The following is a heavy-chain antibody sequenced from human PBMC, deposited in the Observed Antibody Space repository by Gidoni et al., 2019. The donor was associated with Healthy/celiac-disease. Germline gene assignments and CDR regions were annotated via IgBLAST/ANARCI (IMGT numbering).Heavy chain of an antibody. J-gene: IGHJ5*02. CDR1: GGTFSSYT. CDR3: AREGTAYGSGSYYPAGWFDP. V-gene: IGHV1-69*08. CDR2: IIPFLRIA. Sequence: QVQLVQSGAEVKKPVSSGKVSCKAPGGTFSSYTIRGARQAPGQGLEWMGRIIPFLRIANYAQKFQGRVTIPADKSTSTAYMELSSLRSEDTAVYYCAREGTAYGSGSYYPAGWFDPWCQGTLVTVSS. D-gene: IGHD3-10*01.